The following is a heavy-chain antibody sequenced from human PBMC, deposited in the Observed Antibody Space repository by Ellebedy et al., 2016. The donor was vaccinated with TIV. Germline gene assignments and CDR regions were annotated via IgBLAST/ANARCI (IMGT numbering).Heavy chain of an antibody. J-gene: IGHJ5*02. Sequence: SQTLSLTCAISGDSVSSNSFSWIWIRQSPSRGLEWLGRTYYRSRWYNDYAVSVKSRITISTDASKNQFSLQLKFVTPEDTAVYFCAREGISRSWYAESWGQGTLVTVSS. CDR1: GDSVSSNSFS. V-gene: IGHV6-1*01. D-gene: IGHD3-10*01. CDR2: TYYRSRWYN. CDR3: AREGISRSWYAES.